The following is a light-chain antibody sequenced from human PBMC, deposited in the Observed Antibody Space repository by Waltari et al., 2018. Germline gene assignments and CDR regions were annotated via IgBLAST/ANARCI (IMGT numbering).Light chain of an antibody. CDR2: AAS. Sequence: EIVLTQSPGTLSLSPGERATLSCRAGQSVSSNSLAWYQQKPGQAPRLLIYAASSRATGIPARFSGSGSGTDFTLTISRLEPEDFAVYYCQQYGSSPRTFGPGTKVDVK. V-gene: IGKV3-20*01. J-gene: IGKJ3*01. CDR1: QSVSSNS. CDR3: QQYGSSPRT.